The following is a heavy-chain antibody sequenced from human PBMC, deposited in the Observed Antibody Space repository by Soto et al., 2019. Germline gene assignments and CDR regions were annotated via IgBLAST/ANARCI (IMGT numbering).Heavy chain of an antibody. J-gene: IGHJ3*02. Sequence: PSETLSLTCAVSGGSFSSGAYYWSWIRQPPGKGLEWIGYIYHSGSTYYNPSLKSRVTISVDRSKNQFSLKLSSVTAADTAVYYCARAMYGSTFSHDAFDIWGQGTMVTVSS. CDR2: IYHSGST. D-gene: IGHD3-10*01. V-gene: IGHV4-30-2*01. CDR1: GGSFSSGAYY. CDR3: ARAMYGSTFSHDAFDI.